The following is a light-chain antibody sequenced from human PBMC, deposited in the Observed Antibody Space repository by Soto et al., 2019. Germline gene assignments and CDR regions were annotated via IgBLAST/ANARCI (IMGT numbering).Light chain of an antibody. CDR3: QQYNNWPPWT. J-gene: IGKJ1*01. CDR2: GAS. Sequence: EIVMTQSPATLSVSPGERATLSCRASQSVSSNLAWYQQKPGQAPRLLIYGASTRANGIPARFSGSGSGTEFTLTISSLQSEDFAVYYWQQYNNWPPWTFGQGTKVEIK. V-gene: IGKV3-15*01. CDR1: QSVSSN.